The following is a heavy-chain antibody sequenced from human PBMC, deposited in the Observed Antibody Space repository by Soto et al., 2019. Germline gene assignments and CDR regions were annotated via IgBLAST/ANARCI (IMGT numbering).Heavy chain of an antibody. CDR3: AREDKSSGHAGTFQH. V-gene: IGHV3-30-3*01. CDR2: ISNDGNSQ. D-gene: IGHD6-25*01. Sequence: QVQLVESGGGVVQPGRSLRLSCTASGFTFNIFPMHWVRQAPGKGLEWVAVISNDGNSQQYADSVKGRFTFSRDNSKNTLYLEMNALRGEETGMYYCAREDKSSGHAGTFQHWGQGTLVTVSS. J-gene: IGHJ1*01. CDR1: GFTFNIFP.